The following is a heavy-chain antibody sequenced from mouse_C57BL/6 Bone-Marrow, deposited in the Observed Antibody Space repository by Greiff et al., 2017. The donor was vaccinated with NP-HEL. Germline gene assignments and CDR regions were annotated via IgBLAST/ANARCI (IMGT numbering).Heavy chain of an antibody. CDR2: ISNGGGST. J-gene: IGHJ2*01. Sequence: EVMLVESGGGLVQPGGSLKLSCAASGFTFSDYYMYWVRQTPEKRLEWVAYISNGGGSTYYPDTVKGRFTISRDNAKNTLYLQMSRLKSEDTAMYYCARHGYYGRFDYWGQGTTLTVSS. D-gene: IGHD1-1*01. V-gene: IGHV5-12*01. CDR3: ARHGYYGRFDY. CDR1: GFTFSDYY.